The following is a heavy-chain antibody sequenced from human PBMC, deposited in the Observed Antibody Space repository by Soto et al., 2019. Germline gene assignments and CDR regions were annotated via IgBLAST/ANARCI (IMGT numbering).Heavy chain of an antibody. J-gene: IGHJ5*02. CDR2: IYYSGST. D-gene: IGHD5-18*01. V-gene: IGHV4-59*01. CDR1: GGSISSYY. CDR3: ARDLHLYSGYSYLFDP. Sequence: SETLSLTCTVSGGSISSYYWSWIRQPPGKGLEWIGYIYYSGSTNYNPSLKSRVTISVDTSKNQFSLKLSSVTAADTAVYYCARDLHLYSGYSYLFDPWGQGTLVTVSS.